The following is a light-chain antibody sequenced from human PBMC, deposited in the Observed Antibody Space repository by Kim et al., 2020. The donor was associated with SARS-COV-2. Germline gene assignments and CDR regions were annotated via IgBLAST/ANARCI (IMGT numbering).Light chain of an antibody. CDR3: QQYYSTPRT. Sequence: ATINCKSSQSVLYSSNNKNYLAWYQQKPGQPPKLLIYWASTRESGVPDRFRGSGSGTDFTLTISSLQAEDVAVYYCQQYYSTPRTFGPGTKVDIQ. J-gene: IGKJ3*01. V-gene: IGKV4-1*01. CDR1: QSVLYSSNNKNY. CDR2: WAS.